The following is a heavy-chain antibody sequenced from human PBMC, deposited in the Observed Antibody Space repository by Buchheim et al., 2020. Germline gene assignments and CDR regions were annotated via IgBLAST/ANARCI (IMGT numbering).Heavy chain of an antibody. CDR3: ARRKCSGGSCYLVYRDDAFDI. CDR2: IDPSDSYT. J-gene: IGHJ3*02. D-gene: IGHD2-15*01. Sequence: EVQLVQSGAEVKKPGESLRISCKGSGYSFTSYWISWVRQMPGKGLEWMGRIDPSDSYTNYSPSFQGHVTISADKSISPAYLQWSSLKASDTAMYYCARRKCSGGSCYLVYRDDAFDIWGQGT. CDR1: GYSFTSYW. V-gene: IGHV5-10-1*03.